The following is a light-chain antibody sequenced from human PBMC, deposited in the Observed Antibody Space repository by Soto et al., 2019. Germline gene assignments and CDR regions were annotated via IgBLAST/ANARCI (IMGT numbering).Light chain of an antibody. CDR1: GSNIGSNT. CDR2: SNN. CDR3: AAWDDSLIVV. V-gene: IGLV1-44*01. Sequence: QSVLTQPPSASGTPGQRVTISCSGSGSNIGSNTVNWHQQLPGTAPKLLIYSNNQRPSRVPDRFSGSKSGTSASLAISGLQSEDEADYYCAAWDDSLIVVFGGGTKLTVL. J-gene: IGLJ2*01.